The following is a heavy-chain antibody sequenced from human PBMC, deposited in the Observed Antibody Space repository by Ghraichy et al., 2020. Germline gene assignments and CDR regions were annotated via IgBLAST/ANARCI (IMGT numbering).Heavy chain of an antibody. CDR2: IYYSGST. CDR1: GGSISSYY. D-gene: IGHD6-13*01. J-gene: IGHJ2*01. Sequence: GSLRLSCTVSGGSISSYYWSWIRQPPGKGLEWIGYIYYSGSTNYNPSLKSRVTISVDTSKNQFSLKLSSVTAADTAVYYCARFPRYSSSWSDWYFDLWGRGTLVTVSS. CDR3: ARFPRYSSSWSDWYFDL. V-gene: IGHV4-59*01.